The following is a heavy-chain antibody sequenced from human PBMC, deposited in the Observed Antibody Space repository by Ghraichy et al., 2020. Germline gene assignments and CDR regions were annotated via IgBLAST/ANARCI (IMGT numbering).Heavy chain of an antibody. CDR3: SSDPDHRDGDSLLGAGDF. J-gene: IGHJ4*02. Sequence: SETLSLTCTVSGASISGYYWSWTRQTPEKGLEWIGYIYHTGATKYNPSLRGRVTISQDTSKNQFSLRLKSVTAADTAVYYCSSDPDHRDGDSLLGAGDFWSQGIRVTV. V-gene: IGHV4-59*01. CDR2: IYHTGAT. CDR1: GASISGYY. D-gene: IGHD4-17*01.